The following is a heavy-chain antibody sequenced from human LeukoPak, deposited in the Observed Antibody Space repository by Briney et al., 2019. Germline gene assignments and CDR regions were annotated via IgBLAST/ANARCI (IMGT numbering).Heavy chain of an antibody. V-gene: IGHV5-51*01. CDR3: ARLGRYDVLTGPDY. CDR1: GYNFTNYW. D-gene: IGHD3-9*01. J-gene: IGHJ4*02. CDR2: IYPGESDP. Sequence: GESLKISCQGSGYNFTNYWIGWVRQTPGKGLEWMGIIYPGESDPRYSPSFQGQVTISADKSINTAYLRWGSLKTADTAMYYCARLGRYDVLTGPDYWGQGTLVTVSS.